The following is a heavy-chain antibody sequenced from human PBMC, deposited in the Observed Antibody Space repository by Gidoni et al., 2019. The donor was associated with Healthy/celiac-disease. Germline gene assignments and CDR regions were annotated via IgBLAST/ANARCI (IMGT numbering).Heavy chain of an antibody. CDR1: GGSFSGYY. D-gene: IGHD5-18*01. J-gene: IGHJ4*02. Sequence: QVQLQQWGAGLLKPSETLSLTCAVYGGSFSGYYRSWIRQPPGKGLEWIGEINHSGSTNYNPSLKSRVTISVDTSKNQFSLKLSSVTAADTAVYYCARGWYSYGPRPFDYWGQGTLVTVSS. V-gene: IGHV4-34*01. CDR3: ARGWYSYGPRPFDY. CDR2: INHSGST.